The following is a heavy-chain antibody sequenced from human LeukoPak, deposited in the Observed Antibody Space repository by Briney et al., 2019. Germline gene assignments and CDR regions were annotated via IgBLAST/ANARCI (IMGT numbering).Heavy chain of an antibody. CDR1: GFTFDDSA. Sequence: GRSLRLSCVASGFTFDDSAMHWVRQAPGKGLEWVSGFNWKTNSIGYADSVKGRFTISRDSAKNSLYLQMSSLRAEDTALYYCVKDRYRGSEQGAFAYWGQGTLVTVSS. CDR2: FNWKTNSI. D-gene: IGHD5-12*01. V-gene: IGHV3-9*01. J-gene: IGHJ4*02. CDR3: VKDRYRGSEQGAFAY.